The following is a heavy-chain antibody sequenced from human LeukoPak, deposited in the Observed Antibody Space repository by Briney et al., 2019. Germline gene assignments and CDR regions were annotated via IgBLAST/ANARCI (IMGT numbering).Heavy chain of an antibody. CDR1: GFIFCDYY. V-gene: IGHV3-72*01. D-gene: IGHD4-17*01. CDR2: NRNKDRSFST. J-gene: IGHJ4*02. Sequence: PGGSLRLSCGVSGFIFCDYYMEWVRQAPGGGLEWICRNRNKDRSFSTEYAASVKGRFTISREDSKTSLYLQMNSLQTEDTVVYYCARSGGDYRRLDYWGQGTLVTVSS. CDR3: ARSGGDYRRLDY.